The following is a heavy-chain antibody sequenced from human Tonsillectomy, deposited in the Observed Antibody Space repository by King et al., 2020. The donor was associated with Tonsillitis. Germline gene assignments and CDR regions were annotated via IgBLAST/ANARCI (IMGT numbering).Heavy chain of an antibody. Sequence: EVQLVESGGGLVKPGGSLRLSCAASGFTFSSFGMHWVRQAPGKGLEWVSSISSGSSYIYYADSLNGRFTISRDNAKNSLDLQMNSLRAEDTAVYYCARGLYDSSWLYSRGQGTLVTGSS. J-gene: IGHJ4*02. CDR1: GFTFSSFG. CDR3: ARGLYDSSWLYS. D-gene: IGHD3-22*01. V-gene: IGHV3-21*01. CDR2: ISSGSSYI.